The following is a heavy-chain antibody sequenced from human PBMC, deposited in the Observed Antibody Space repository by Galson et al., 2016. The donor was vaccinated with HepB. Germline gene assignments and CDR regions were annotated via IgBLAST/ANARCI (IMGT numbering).Heavy chain of an antibody. J-gene: IGHJ6*02. CDR3: AKDISSVLYYSVMDV. Sequence: SLRLSCAASGFNFYDYAMHWVRQVPGQGLEWVSGINWNSGRIDYADSVKGRFTITRDNSRNSLHLQMNSLRAGDTALYYCAKDISSVLYYSVMDVWGQGTTVTVSS. CDR2: INWNSGRI. V-gene: IGHV3-9*01. D-gene: IGHD3-10*01. CDR1: GFNFYDYA.